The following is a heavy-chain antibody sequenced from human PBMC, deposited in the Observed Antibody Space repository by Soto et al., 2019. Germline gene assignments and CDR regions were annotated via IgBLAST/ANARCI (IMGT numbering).Heavy chain of an antibody. D-gene: IGHD2-21*02. Sequence: EVQLLESGGALVQPGGSLRLSCAASGFTFTSYGMSWVRQTPGKGLEWVSGISVSGGSTYYADSVKGRFTISRDNSKNTLYLQMNSLRAEDTAVYYCATVWTSSSGGVTRYYYSDYWGQGTLVTVSS. CDR2: ISVSGGST. CDR1: GFTFTSYG. V-gene: IGHV3-23*01. CDR3: ATVWTSSSGGVTRYYYSDY. J-gene: IGHJ4*02.